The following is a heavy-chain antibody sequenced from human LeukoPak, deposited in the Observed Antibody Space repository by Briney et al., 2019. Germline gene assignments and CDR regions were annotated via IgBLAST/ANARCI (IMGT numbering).Heavy chain of an antibody. D-gene: IGHD2-15*01. CDR1: GYTFTSYS. CDR2: IDPNSGVT. V-gene: IGHV1-2*02. J-gene: IGHJ3*01. CDR3: ARAGYCTGGSCYSGVYAFDV. Sequence: ASVKVSCKASGYTFTSYSFHWVRQAPGQGLEWMGWIDPNSGVTNYIQKFQGRVTMTRDTSLSTAYMDLSSLKSDDTAVYYCARAGYCTGGSCYSGVYAFDVWGHGTMVTVSS.